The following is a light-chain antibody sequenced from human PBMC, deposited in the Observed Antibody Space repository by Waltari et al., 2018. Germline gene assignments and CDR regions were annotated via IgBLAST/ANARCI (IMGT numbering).Light chain of an antibody. CDR3: SSYTTSSAPGV. CDR2: EVS. CDR1: DSDVRPYDF. J-gene: IGLJ1*01. Sequence: QSALTQPASVSGSPGQSITISCSGTDSDVRPYDFFSWYQQHPGKAPHLIIYEVSNRPSGISNRFSASKSGNTASLTISGLQAEDEADYYCSSYTTSSAPGVFGTGTRVTVL. V-gene: IGLV2-14*01.